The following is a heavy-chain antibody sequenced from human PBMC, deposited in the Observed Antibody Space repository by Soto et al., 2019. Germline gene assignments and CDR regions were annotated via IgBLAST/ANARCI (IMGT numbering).Heavy chain of an antibody. V-gene: IGHV4-34*01. CDR1: GGSFSGYY. CDR2: INHSGST. D-gene: IGHD3-10*01. CDR3: ARENNVLPGGYFDY. J-gene: IGHJ4*02. Sequence: SVTLSLTWAVVGGSFSGYYWTWIRQPPGTGLEWIGEINHSGSTYYNPSLKSRVTISVDTSKNQFSLKLSSVTAADTAVYYCARENNVLPGGYFDYWGQGTLVTVSP.